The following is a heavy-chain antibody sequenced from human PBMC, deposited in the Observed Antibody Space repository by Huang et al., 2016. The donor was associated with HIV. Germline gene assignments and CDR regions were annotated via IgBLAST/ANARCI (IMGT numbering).Heavy chain of an antibody. CDR2: IYPGDSDT. CDR1: GYKFTSYW. D-gene: IGHD4-4*01. Sequence: EVQLVQSGAEVKKSGESLKISCKGSGYKFTSYWNGWVRQTPGKGLEWMGIIYPGDSDTRYRPSFQGQVTISADKSISTAYLQWSSLKASDTAMYYCARQRAYGSTYADYWGQGTLVTVSS. CDR3: ARQRAYGSTYADY. V-gene: IGHV5-51*01. J-gene: IGHJ4*02.